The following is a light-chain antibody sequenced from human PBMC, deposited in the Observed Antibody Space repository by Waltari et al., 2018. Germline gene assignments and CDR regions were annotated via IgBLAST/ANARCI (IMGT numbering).Light chain of an antibody. CDR3: QQYYNTPWT. V-gene: IGKV4-1*01. CDR2: GAS. CDR1: QNILFSSNHKDY. J-gene: IGKJ1*01. Sequence: DIVMTQSPDSLAVSLGERATINCKSSQNILFSSNHKDYLCWYQQKPGQPPKLLIYGASTRASGMPDRFSGSGSGTDFTLTISSLQAEDVAVYYCQQYYNTPWTFGQGTKVEIK.